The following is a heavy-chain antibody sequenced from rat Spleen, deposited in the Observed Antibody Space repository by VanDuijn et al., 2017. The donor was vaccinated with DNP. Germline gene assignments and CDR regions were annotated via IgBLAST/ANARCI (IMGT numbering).Heavy chain of an antibody. Sequence: QVQLKESGPGLVQPSQTLSLTCTVSGFSLTSYHVHWVRQPPGKGLEWMGRMQSGGGPDYISALKSRLSTSRDTSRSQVFLKMNSGQAEDTAMYFCARSGGAGGDYWGQGVMVTVSS. V-gene: IGHV2-27*01. CDR3: ARSGGAGGDY. D-gene: IGHD4-3*01. J-gene: IGHJ2*01. CDR1: GFSLTSYH. CDR2: MQSGGGP.